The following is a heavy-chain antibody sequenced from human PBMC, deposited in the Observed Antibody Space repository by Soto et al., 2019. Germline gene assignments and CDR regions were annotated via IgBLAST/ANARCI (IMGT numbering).Heavy chain of an antibody. CDR2: INAGNGNT. V-gene: IGHV1-3*01. J-gene: IGHJ4*02. D-gene: IGHD6-25*01. CDR3: ARELFLRQSSGASNAGY. Sequence: QVRLVQSGAEVKKPGASVKVSCKASGYTFTSYAMHWVRQAPGQRLGWMGWINAGNGNTKYSQKFQGRVTITRDTSASTAHMELSSLRSEDTAVYYCARELFLRQSSGASNAGYWGQGTLVTVSS. CDR1: GYTFTSYA.